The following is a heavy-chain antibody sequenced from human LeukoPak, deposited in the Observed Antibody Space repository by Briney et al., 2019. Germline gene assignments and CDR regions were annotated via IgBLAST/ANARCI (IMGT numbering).Heavy chain of an antibody. CDR2: ISPNTGAT. D-gene: IGHD6-19*01. Sequence: ASVKVSCKPSGYTFTGYCIHWVRQAPGQRLEWLGWISPNTGATMFAHKFQDRVSMTRDTSIDTAYLELTSLTADDTALYYCARDRVGSGWPRPFYFEFWGQGTLVTVSS. CDR1: GYTFTGYC. V-gene: IGHV1-2*02. J-gene: IGHJ4*02. CDR3: ARDRVGSGWPRPFYFEF.